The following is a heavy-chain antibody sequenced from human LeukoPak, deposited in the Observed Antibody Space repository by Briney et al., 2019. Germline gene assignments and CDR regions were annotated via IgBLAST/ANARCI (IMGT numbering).Heavy chain of an antibody. CDR3: ARTGSTVTMLYPFDH. Sequence: PETPSLTCTVSGGSISSSSYYWGWIRQPPGKGLEWIGSIYYSGGTYYNPSLKSRVTISVDTSKNQFSLKLSSVTAADTAVYYCARTGSTVTMLYPFDHWGQACPATVSS. CDR2: IYYSGGT. J-gene: IGHJ4*02. CDR1: GGSISSSSYY. D-gene: IGHD4-17*01. V-gene: IGHV4-39*01.